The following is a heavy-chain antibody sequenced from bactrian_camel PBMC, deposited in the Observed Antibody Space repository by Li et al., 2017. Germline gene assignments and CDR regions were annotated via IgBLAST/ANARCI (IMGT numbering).Heavy chain of an antibody. Sequence: VQLVESGGGLVQAGGSLRLSCTASGATYTTYCMHWVRQAPGKGLEWVSTINPSPSTAYYADSLKGQFTISRDNAKNTLYLQMNSLKPEDTAVYYCAVEGSGAYCSLRALPLGYWDQGTQVTV. D-gene: IGHD3*01. V-gene: IGHV3S1*01. CDR3: AVEGSGAYCSLRALPLGY. CDR1: GATYTTYC. CDR2: INPSPSTA. J-gene: IGHJ6*01.